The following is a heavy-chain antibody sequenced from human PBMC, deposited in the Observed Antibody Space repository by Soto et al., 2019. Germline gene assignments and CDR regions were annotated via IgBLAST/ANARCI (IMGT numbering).Heavy chain of an antibody. CDR3: ARGRYGSGTDGMDV. CDR1: GGTFSSYA. Sequence: QVQLVQSGAEVKKPGSSVKVSCKASGGTFSSYAISWVRQAPGQGLEWMGGIIPIFGTANYAQKFQGRVTITADESTSTADMELSSLRSEDTAVYYCARGRYGSGTDGMDVWGQGTTVTVSS. CDR2: IIPIFGTA. J-gene: IGHJ6*02. D-gene: IGHD3-10*01. V-gene: IGHV1-69*01.